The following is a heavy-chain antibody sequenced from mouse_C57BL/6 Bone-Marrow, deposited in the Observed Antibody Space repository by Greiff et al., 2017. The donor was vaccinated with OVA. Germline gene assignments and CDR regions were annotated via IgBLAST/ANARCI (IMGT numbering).Heavy chain of an antibody. CDR1: GFTFSDFY. J-gene: IGHJ1*03. V-gene: IGHV7-1*01. Sequence: EVKLVESGGGLVQSGRSLRLSCATSGFTFSDFYMEWVRQAPGKGLEWIAASRNKANDYTTEYSASVKGRFIVSSDTSPSILSLQMNALRAEDTAIYYCERDHYSNYWYVDVWGTGTTVTVSS. D-gene: IGHD2-5*01. CDR2: SRNKANDYTT. CDR3: ERDHYSNYWYVDV.